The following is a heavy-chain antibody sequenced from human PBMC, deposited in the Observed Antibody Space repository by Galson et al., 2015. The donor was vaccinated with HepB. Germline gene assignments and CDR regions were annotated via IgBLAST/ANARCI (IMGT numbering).Heavy chain of an antibody. J-gene: IGHJ4*02. CDR1: GDSVTSHSAA. D-gene: IGHD6-13*01. CDR3: ARAGAGYSSSWSFDY. V-gene: IGHV6-1*01. Sequence: CAISGDSVTSHSAAWNWIRQSPSRGLEWLGRTYYRSRWYNDYAVSVKSRITINPDTSKNQFSLQLNSVTPEDTAVYYCARAGAGYSSSWSFDYWGQGTLVTVSS. CDR2: TYYRSRWYN.